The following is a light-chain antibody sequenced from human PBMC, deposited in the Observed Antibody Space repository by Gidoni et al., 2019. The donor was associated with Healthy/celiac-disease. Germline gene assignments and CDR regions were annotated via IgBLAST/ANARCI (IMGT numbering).Light chain of an antibody. CDR3: LQDYNYPLT. Sequence: AIQMTQSPSSLSASAGDRVTIPCRASQGIRNDLGWYQQKPGKAPKLLIYAASSLQSGVPSRFGGSGSGTDFTLTISSLQPEDFATYYWLQDYNYPLTFGGGTKVEIK. J-gene: IGKJ4*01. V-gene: IGKV1-6*01. CDR2: AAS. CDR1: QGIRND.